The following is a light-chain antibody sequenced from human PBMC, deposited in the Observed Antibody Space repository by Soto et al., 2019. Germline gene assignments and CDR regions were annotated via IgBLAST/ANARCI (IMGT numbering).Light chain of an antibody. CDR3: SSYAGSNNFV. CDR1: SSDIGAYIY. V-gene: IGLV2-8*01. Sequence: QSVLTQPPSASGSPGQSVTISCTGTSSDIGAYIYVSWYQQRPGKAPKLMISEVSRRPSGVPERFSGSKSGNTASLTVSGLQADDEAHYYCSSYAGSNNFVFGTGTKVTV. CDR2: EVS. J-gene: IGLJ1*01.